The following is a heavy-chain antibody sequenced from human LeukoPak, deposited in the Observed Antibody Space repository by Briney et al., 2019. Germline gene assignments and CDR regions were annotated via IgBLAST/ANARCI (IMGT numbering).Heavy chain of an antibody. CDR2: INHSGST. CDR3: ARSERFGELYYFDY. Sequence: PSETLSLTCAVYGGSFSGYYWSWIRQPPGKGLERIGEINHSGSTNYNPSLKSRVTISVDTSKNQFSLRLSSVTAADTAVYYCARSERFGELYYFDYWGQGTLVTVSS. J-gene: IGHJ4*02. V-gene: IGHV4-34*01. D-gene: IGHD3-10*01. CDR1: GGSFSGYY.